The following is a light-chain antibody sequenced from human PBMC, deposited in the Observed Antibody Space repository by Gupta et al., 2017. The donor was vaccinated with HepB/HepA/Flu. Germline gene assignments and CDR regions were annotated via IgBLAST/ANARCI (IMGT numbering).Light chain of an antibody. CDR3: SSYTSSNTPVV. J-gene: IGLJ2*01. Sequence: QPALTQPADVSGSPGQSITISCPGTSSDVGGYNYVSWYQQHPGKAPKLMIYDVTNRPSGVSNRFSGSKSGNTASLTISGLQAEDEADYYCSSYTSSNTPVVFGGGTKLTVL. V-gene: IGLV2-14*03. CDR1: SSDVGGYNY. CDR2: DVT.